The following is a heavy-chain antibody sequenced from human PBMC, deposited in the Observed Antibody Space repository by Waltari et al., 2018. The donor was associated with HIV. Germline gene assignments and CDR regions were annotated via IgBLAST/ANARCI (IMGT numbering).Heavy chain of an antibody. CDR1: GYTFVNFD. CDR3: ARNRSGKGNRYFYYGLDV. Sequence: QVHLVQSGPAVKRPGASVQVSWKAYGYTFVNFDVNWVRQAAGQGPAWVGWLKPTSGNTAAPDILEEIGTMTGDVSTHTADMEMGGLTPEETAIYYCARNRSGKGNRYFYYGLDVWGQGTPVSV. J-gene: IGHJ6*02. V-gene: IGHV1-8*02. D-gene: IGHD3-9*01. CDR2: LKPTSGNT.